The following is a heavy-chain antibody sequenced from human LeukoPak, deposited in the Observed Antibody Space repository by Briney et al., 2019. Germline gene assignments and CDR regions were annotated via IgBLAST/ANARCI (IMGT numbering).Heavy chain of an antibody. V-gene: IGHV4-34*01. CDR1: GGSFTAFY. Sequence: SETLSLTCNVSGGSFTAFYWNWIRQPPGKGLEWIGELSHSGITSYNPSLKSRVTLSVDTSKNQFSLRLASVTAADTAVYYYARGAYCTSIDCYGFDYWGQGTQVTASS. J-gene: IGHJ4*02. CDR2: LSHSGIT. CDR3: ARGAYCTSIDCYGFDY. D-gene: IGHD2-21*02.